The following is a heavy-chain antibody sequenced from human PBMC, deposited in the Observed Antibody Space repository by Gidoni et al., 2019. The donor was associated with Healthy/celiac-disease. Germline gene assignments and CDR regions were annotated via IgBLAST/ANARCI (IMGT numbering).Heavy chain of an antibody. Sequence: EVPLLESGGGLVQPGGSLRTSWAASGFTFSSYAMSWVRQAPGKGLDWVSAIRGSGGSTYYADSVKGRFTISRDNSKNTLYLQMNSLRAEDTAVYYCAKGSYYTFDYWGQGTLVTVSS. V-gene: IGHV3-23*01. D-gene: IGHD1-26*01. CDR2: IRGSGGST. CDR1: GFTFSSYA. J-gene: IGHJ4*02. CDR3: AKGSYYTFDY.